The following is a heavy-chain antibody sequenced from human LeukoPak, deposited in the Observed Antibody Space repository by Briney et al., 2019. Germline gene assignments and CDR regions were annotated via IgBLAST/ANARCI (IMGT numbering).Heavy chain of an antibody. CDR3: ARTAVAGTPYFDY. V-gene: IGHV3-48*01. CDR1: GFTFSSYS. D-gene: IGHD6-19*01. CDR2: ISSSSSTI. Sequence: HPGGSLRLSCAASGFTFSSYSMNWVRQAPGKGLEWVSYISSSSSTIYYADSVKGRFTISRDNSKNTLYLQMNSLRAEDTAVYYCARTAVAGTPYFDYWGQGTLVTVSS. J-gene: IGHJ4*02.